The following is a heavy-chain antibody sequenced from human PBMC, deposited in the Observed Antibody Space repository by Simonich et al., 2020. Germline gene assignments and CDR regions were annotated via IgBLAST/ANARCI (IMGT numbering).Heavy chain of an antibody. CDR3: ARDGLGTAYYYYMDV. CDR2: IKQDGSEK. D-gene: IGHD7-27*01. CDR1: GFTFSSYW. J-gene: IGHJ6*03. Sequence: EVQLVESGGGLVQPGGSLRLSCAASGFTFSSYWMSWVRQAPGKGLEWVANIKQDGSEKYYVDSVKGRFTNSRDNAKNSLYLQMNNLRAEDTAVYYCARDGLGTAYYYYMDVWGKGTTVTVSS. V-gene: IGHV3-7*01.